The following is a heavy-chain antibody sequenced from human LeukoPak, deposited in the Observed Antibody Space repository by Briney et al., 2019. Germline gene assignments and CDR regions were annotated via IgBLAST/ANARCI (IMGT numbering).Heavy chain of an antibody. D-gene: IGHD1-1*01. CDR2: ITSSSSYT. CDR1: GFTFSSYA. CDR3: ARDPYNGAYSEGYYYYYIDV. J-gene: IGHJ6*03. Sequence: GGSLRLSCAASGFTFSSYAMSWVRQAPGKGLEWISAITSSSSYTFYADSVKGRFTISRDNAQNSLYLQMNSLRVEDTAIYYCARDPYNGAYSEGYYYYYIDVWGKGTTVTVSS. V-gene: IGHV3-21*01.